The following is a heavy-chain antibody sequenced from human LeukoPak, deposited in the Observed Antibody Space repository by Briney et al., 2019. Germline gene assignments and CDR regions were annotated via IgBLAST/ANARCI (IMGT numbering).Heavy chain of an antibody. Sequence: GGSLRLSCAASGFTLSNYWMTWVRQSPGKGLEWVAIINPDGSGKYYVDSVKGRFTISRDNAKDSLYLQMSSLRAEDTAVYYCARGGHRQKEFWGQGTLVTVSS. V-gene: IGHV3-7*01. CDR2: INPDGSGK. CDR1: GFTLSNYW. J-gene: IGHJ4*02. D-gene: IGHD3-10*01. CDR3: ARGGHRQKEF.